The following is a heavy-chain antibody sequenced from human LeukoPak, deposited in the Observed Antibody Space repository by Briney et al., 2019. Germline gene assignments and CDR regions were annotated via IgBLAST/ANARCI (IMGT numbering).Heavy chain of an antibody. CDR3: ARGGYSYGYEYYYYYMDV. D-gene: IGHD5-18*01. J-gene: IGHJ6*03. CDR2: IKQDGSEK. V-gene: IGHV3-7*01. CDR1: GFTFSSYW. Sequence: GGSLRLSCAASGFTFSSYWMSWVRQAPGKGLEWVANIKQDGSEKYYVDSVKGRFTISRDNAKNSLYLQMNSLRAEDTAVYYCARGGYSYGYEYYYYYMDVWGKGTTVAVSS.